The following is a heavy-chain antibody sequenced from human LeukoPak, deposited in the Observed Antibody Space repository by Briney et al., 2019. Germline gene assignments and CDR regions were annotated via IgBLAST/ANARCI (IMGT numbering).Heavy chain of an antibody. CDR3: ASSGSGSYHSPSY. CDR2: FDPEDGET. CDR1: GYTLTELS. Sequence: ASVKVSCKVSGYTLTELSMHWVRQAPGKGLEWMGGFDPEDGETIYAQKFQGRVTMTRNTSISTAYMELSSLRSEDTAVYYCASSGSGSYHSPSYWGQGTLVTVSS. J-gene: IGHJ4*02. V-gene: IGHV1-24*01. D-gene: IGHD3-10*01.